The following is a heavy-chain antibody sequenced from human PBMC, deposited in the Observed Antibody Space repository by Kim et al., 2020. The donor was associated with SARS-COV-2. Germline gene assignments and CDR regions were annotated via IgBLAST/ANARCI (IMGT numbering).Heavy chain of an antibody. D-gene: IGHD4-4*01. Sequence: GGSLRLSCAASGFTFSSYSMNWVRQAPGKGLEWVSSISSSSSYIYYADSVKGRFTISRDKAKNSLYLQMNSLRAEDTAVYYCARAYDYTHSRDYWGQGTLVTVSS. CDR3: ARAYDYTHSRDY. CDR1: GFTFSSYS. V-gene: IGHV3-21*01. CDR2: ISSSSSYI. J-gene: IGHJ4*02.